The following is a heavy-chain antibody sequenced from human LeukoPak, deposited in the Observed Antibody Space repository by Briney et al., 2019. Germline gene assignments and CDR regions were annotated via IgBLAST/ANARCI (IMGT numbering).Heavy chain of an antibody. Sequence: SQTLSLTCAISGDSVSSNSAAWNWIRQSPSRGLECLGRTYYRSKWFNDYAVSVKSRIIIDTDTSKNQFSLQLNSVTPEDTAVYYCARGGSGGRAFDIWGQGTMVTVSS. CDR2: TYYRSKWFN. J-gene: IGHJ3*02. V-gene: IGHV6-1*01. CDR1: GDSVSSNSAA. CDR3: ARGGSGGRAFDI. D-gene: IGHD3-10*01.